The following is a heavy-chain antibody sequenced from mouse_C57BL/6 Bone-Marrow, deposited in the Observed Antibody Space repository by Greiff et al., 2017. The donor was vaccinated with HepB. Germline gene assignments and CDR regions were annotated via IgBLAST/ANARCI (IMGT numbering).Heavy chain of an antibody. D-gene: IGHD1-1*02. J-gene: IGHJ3*01. CDR3: ARSMGFAY. Sequence: QVQLQQSGAELVRPGTSVKMSCKASGYTFTSYGISWVKQRTGQGLEWIGEIYPRSGNTYYNEKFKGKATLTADKSSSTAYMELRSLTSEDSAVYFCARSMGFAYWGQGTLVTVSA. CDR2: IYPRSGNT. CDR1: GYTFTSYG. V-gene: IGHV1-81*01.